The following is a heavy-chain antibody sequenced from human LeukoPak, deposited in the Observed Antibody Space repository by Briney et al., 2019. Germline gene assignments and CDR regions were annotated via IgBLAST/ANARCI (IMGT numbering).Heavy chain of an antibody. Sequence: GEPLKISCKGSGYSFASYWIGWVRQMPGKGLEWMGIIYPDDSDTRYSPSFQGQVTISADKSISTAYLQWSSLKASDTAMYYCARHVPASGSYYLDYWGQGTLVTVSS. CDR1: GYSFASYW. J-gene: IGHJ4*02. D-gene: IGHD1-26*01. CDR3: ARHVPASGSYYLDY. V-gene: IGHV5-51*01. CDR2: IYPDDSDT.